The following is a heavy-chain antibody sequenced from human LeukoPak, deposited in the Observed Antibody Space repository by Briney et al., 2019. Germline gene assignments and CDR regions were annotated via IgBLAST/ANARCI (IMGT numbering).Heavy chain of an antibody. J-gene: IGHJ3*02. V-gene: IGHV3-23*01. CDR3: APDWMVAATSDAFDI. Sequence: GGSLRLSCAASGFTFRSNTMSWVRQAPGRGLEWVSVISGSGSSTYYADSVKGRFTISRDNSMNTLYLQLNSLRAEDTAVYYCAPDWMVAATSDAFDIWGQGTMVTVSS. CDR2: ISGSGSST. CDR1: GFTFRSNT. D-gene: IGHD2-15*01.